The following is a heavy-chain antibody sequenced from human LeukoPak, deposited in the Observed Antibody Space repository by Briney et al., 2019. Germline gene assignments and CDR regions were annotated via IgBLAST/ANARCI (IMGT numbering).Heavy chain of an antibody. J-gene: IGHJ4*02. Sequence: GASVKVSCKASGYTFTSYGISWVRQAPGQGREWMGWISAYNGNTNYAQKLQGRVTMTTDTSTSTAYMELRSLRSDDTAVYYCATEIGSPLMVYASEYFDYWGQGTLVTVSS. D-gene: IGHD2-8*01. CDR3: ATEIGSPLMVYASEYFDY. V-gene: IGHV1-18*01. CDR1: GYTFTSYG. CDR2: ISAYNGNT.